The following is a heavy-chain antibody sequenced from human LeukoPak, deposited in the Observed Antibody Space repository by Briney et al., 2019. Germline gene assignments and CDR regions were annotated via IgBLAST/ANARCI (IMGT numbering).Heavy chain of an antibody. CDR3: ASLVGDTAILTPDYYYYGMDV. Sequence: SETLSLTCAVSGGSISSSNWWSWVRPPPGKGLEWMGEIYHSGSTNYTPSLKSRVTISVDKPKNKFPLKLRSVTAADAAVYYCASLVGDTAILTPDYYYYGMDVWGQGTTVTVSS. J-gene: IGHJ6*02. V-gene: IGHV4-4*02. D-gene: IGHD5-18*01. CDR1: GGSISSSNW. CDR2: IYHSGST.